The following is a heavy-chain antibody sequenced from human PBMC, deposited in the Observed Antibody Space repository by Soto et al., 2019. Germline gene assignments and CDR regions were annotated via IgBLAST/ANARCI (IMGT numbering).Heavy chain of an antibody. CDR2: LTPRGFNT. D-gene: IGHD3-10*01. V-gene: IGHV3-23*01. Sequence: EVQLLESGGDLVQPGGSLRLSCAASGFTFSDRAMTWVRQAPGKGLEWVSALTPRGFNTYYTDSVRGRFTIYRDNSRNTLYREMKSLRAEDTATYYGAVSNYHGSGSPYDYWGQGTLVAVSS. CDR3: AVSNYHGSGSPYDY. J-gene: IGHJ4*02. CDR1: GFTFSDRA.